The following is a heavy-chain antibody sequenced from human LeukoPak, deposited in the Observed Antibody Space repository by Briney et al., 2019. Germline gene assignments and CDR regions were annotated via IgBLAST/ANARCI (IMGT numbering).Heavy chain of an antibody. CDR1: GFTFSRYG. Sequence: PGRSLRLSCTAFGFTFSRYGIYWVRQAPGKGLEWVGVVSHDGSNKDYADSMKGRFTISRDNSMNTVYVQMNSLRAEDTAVYYCAKGLLGGYFYGMDVWGQGTTVTVYS. V-gene: IGHV3-30*18. D-gene: IGHD3-10*01. CDR3: AKGLLGGYFYGMDV. J-gene: IGHJ6*02. CDR2: VSHDGSNK.